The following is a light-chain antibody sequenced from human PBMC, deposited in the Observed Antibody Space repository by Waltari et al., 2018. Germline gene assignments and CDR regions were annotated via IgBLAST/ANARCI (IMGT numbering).Light chain of an antibody. CDR2: EVN. Sequence: QSALTQPPSVSGSPGQSVTISCSGTGSDIGSYNRVSWYQQSPGPAPRLMIDEVNRRPSGVPDRFSGSKSGNTASLTISGLQAEDEADYYCSSYTTSTTQVFGTGTKVTVL. J-gene: IGLJ1*01. CDR1: GSDIGSYNR. CDR3: SSYTTSTTQV. V-gene: IGLV2-18*02.